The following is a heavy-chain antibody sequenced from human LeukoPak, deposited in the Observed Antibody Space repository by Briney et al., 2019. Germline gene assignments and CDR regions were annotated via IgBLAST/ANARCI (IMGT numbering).Heavy chain of an antibody. CDR1: GFTFSSYS. J-gene: IGHJ6*03. D-gene: IGHD3-22*01. Sequence: GGSLRLSCAASGFTFSSYSMNWVRQAPGKGLEWVSYISSSSSTIYYADSVKGRFTISRDNDKNSLYMQMNSLRAEDTAVYYCARSLPPYYYDSSGRPRDYYMDVWGRGTTVTVSS. V-gene: IGHV3-48*04. CDR2: ISSSSSTI. CDR3: ARSLPPYYYDSSGRPRDYYMDV.